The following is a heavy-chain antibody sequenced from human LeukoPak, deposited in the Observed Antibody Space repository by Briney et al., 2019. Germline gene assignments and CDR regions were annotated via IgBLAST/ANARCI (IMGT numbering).Heavy chain of an antibody. CDR2: MYTDGST. Sequence: PSETLSLTCIVSGGSMSSHYWSWIRQPAGKGLEWIGRMYTDGSTNYNPFLSSRVTMSVDTSKKHFSLRLNSVTAADTAVYYCATYDQKLAFDNWGQGTLVTVSS. D-gene: IGHD3-3*01. CDR3: ATYDQKLAFDN. V-gene: IGHV4-4*07. J-gene: IGHJ4*02. CDR1: GGSMSSHY.